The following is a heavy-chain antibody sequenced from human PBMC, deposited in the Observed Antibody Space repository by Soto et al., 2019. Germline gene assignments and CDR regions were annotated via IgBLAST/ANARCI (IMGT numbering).Heavy chain of an antibody. CDR2: INHSGST. CDR3: ARGPDIVAGGNWFDP. CDR1: GGSFSGYY. Sequence: XEILLLTCAVYGGSFSGYYWSWIRQPPGKGLEWIGEINHSGSTNYNPSLKSRVTISVDTSKNQFSLKLSSVTAADTAVYYCARGPDIVAGGNWFDPWGQGTLVTV. D-gene: IGHD2-15*01. J-gene: IGHJ5*02. V-gene: IGHV4-34*01.